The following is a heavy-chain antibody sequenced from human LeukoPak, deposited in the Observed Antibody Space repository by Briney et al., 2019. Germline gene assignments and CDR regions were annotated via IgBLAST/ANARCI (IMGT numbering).Heavy chain of an antibody. D-gene: IGHD3-3*01. CDR2: IYYSGST. CDR3: ARHEGDTSGSYMYNWFDP. Sequence: SETLSLTCAVYGGSFSGYYWGWIRQPPGKGLEWIGSIYYSGSTYYNPSLKSRVTISVDTSKNQVSLKLSPVTAADTAVYYCARHEGDTSGSYMYNWFDPWGQGTLVTVSS. J-gene: IGHJ5*02. CDR1: GGSFSGYY. V-gene: IGHV4-59*08.